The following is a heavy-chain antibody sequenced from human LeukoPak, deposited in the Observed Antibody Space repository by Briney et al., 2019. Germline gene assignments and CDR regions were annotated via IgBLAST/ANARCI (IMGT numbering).Heavy chain of an antibody. CDR3: AREISSYYYGSGSVDY. D-gene: IGHD3-10*01. V-gene: IGHV3-7*01. CDR1: GFTFSSYW. J-gene: IGHJ4*02. CDR2: IKQDGSEK. Sequence: GGSLRLSCAASGFTFSSYWMSWVRQAPGKGLEWGANIKQDGSEKYYVDSVKGRFTISRDNAKNSLYLKMNSLRAEDTAVYYCAREISSYYYGSGSVDYWGQGTLVTVSS.